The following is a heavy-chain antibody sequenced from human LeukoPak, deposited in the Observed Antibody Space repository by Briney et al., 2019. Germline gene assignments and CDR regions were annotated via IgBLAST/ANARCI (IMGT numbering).Heavy chain of an antibody. Sequence: GGSLRLSCAASGFIFSTYNMNWVRQAPGKGLEWVSSISTSSSYIYYADSVKGRFTISRDNSKNTLYLQMNSLRAEDTAVYYCAKDSYCSSTSCYESYYYYYMDVWGKGTTVTISS. CDR2: ISTSSSYI. CDR1: GFIFSTYN. CDR3: AKDSYCSSTSCYESYYYYYMDV. D-gene: IGHD2-2*01. V-gene: IGHV3-21*01. J-gene: IGHJ6*03.